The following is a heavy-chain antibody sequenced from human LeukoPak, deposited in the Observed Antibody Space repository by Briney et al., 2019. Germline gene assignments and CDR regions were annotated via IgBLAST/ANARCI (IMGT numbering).Heavy chain of an antibody. CDR2: ISGSGGST. V-gene: IGHV3-23*01. Sequence: GGSLRLSCAASGFTFSSYAMSWVRQAPGKGLEWVSAISGSGGSTYYTGSVKGRFTISRDNSKNTLYLQMNSLRAEDTAVYYCAKTVRITMVRGVITPPYFDYWGQGTLVTVSS. J-gene: IGHJ4*02. CDR1: GFTFSSYA. D-gene: IGHD3-10*01. CDR3: AKTVRITMVRGVITPPYFDY.